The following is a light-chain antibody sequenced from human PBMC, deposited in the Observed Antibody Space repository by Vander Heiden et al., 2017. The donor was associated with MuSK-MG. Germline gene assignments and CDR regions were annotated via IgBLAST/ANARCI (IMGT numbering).Light chain of an antibody. CDR3: QQYDNWGRT. J-gene: IGKJ1*01. CDR2: SAS. CDR1: QSVSSG. V-gene: IGKV3-15*01. Sequence: EIVMTQSPASLSLSPGERATLSCRAGQSVSSGLAWYQQRPGQAPTLLIYSASTRATGIPARFSGSGSGTEFTLTISSLQSEDIAVYYCQQYDNWGRTFGQGTKVEIK.